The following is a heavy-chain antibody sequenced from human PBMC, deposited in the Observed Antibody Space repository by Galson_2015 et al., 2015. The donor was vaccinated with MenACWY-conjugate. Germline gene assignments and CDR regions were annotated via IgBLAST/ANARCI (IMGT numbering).Heavy chain of an antibody. Sequence: SVKVSCKASGGTFSSYAISWVRQAPGQGLEWMGGIIPIFGTANYAQKFQGRVTITADKSTSTAYMELSSLRSEDTAVYYCARGSVVGSLSVYYYYYMDVWGKGTTVTVSS. CDR3: ARGSVVGSLSVYYYYYMDV. CDR1: GGTFSSYA. CDR2: IIPIFGTA. J-gene: IGHJ6*03. D-gene: IGHD1-26*01. V-gene: IGHV1-69*06.